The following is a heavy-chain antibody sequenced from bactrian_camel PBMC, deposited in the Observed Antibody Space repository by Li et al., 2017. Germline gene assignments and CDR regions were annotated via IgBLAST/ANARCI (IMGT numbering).Heavy chain of an antibody. V-gene: IGHV3S1*01. CDR2: IDTDDGST. J-gene: IGHJ6*01. CDR3: AADSPMTPAQVLGVMAGDWRGAEFGA. D-gene: IGHD3*01. Sequence: HVQLVESGGGSVQSGGSLRLSCTASEYTYSPNCMGWFRQAPGKEREGVARIDTDDGSTYYTDSVKGRFTISKDNVKNILYQQMNSLKPEDTAMYYCAADSPMTPAQVLGVMAGDWRGAEFGAWGQGTQVTVS. CDR1: EYTYSPNC.